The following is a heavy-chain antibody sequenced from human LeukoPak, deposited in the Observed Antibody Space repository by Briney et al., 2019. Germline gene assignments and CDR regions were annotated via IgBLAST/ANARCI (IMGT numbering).Heavy chain of an antibody. Sequence: ASVKVSCKASGYTFTSYGINWVRQAPGQGLEWMGWISAYNGNTNYAQKLQGRVTMTTDTSTSTAYMELRSLRSDDTAVYYCARELWFGYYYYGMDVWGQGTTVTVSS. D-gene: IGHD3-10*01. V-gene: IGHV1-18*01. CDR2: ISAYNGNT. CDR1: GYTFTSYG. CDR3: ARELWFGYYYYGMDV. J-gene: IGHJ6*02.